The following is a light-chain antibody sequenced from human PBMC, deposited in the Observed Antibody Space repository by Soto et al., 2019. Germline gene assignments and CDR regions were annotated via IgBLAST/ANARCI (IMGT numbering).Light chain of an antibody. CDR2: GAS. Sequence: EIVMTQSPATLSLSPGERATLSCRASQSVSSNLAWYQQKVGQAPRLLIYGASTRATGIPARFSGSGSGTEFTLTISSLQSEDFAVYFCQQYNDWPLTFGGGTNVEIK. CDR3: QQYNDWPLT. CDR1: QSVSSN. V-gene: IGKV3-15*01. J-gene: IGKJ4*01.